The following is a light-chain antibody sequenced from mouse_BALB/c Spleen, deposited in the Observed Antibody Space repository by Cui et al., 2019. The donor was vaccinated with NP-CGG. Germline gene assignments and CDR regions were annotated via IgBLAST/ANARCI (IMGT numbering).Light chain of an antibody. V-gene: IGLV1*01. J-gene: IGLJ1*01. CDR2: GTN. Sequence: QAVVTQESALTTSTGEKITLAFRSNAGAVKTSKYAHSVQGKPDHLFTGLIGGTNNRAPGVPARFSGSLIGDKAALTITGAQTEDEAIYFCALCYSNHWVFGGGTQLTVL. CDR3: ALCYSNHWV. CDR1: AGAVKTSKY.